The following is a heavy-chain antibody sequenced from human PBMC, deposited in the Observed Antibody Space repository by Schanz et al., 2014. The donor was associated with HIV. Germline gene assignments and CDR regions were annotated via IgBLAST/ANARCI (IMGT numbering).Heavy chain of an antibody. Sequence: EIQLLESGGGLVQPGGSLRLSCAASGFSFSSYVMSWIRQAPGKGLEWVSAISGSGDITYYADSVKGRFTISRDNSKNTLYLQMNSLRGEDTAVYYCATAAVTDYSDNWGQGTLVTVSS. CDR1: GFSFSSYV. J-gene: IGHJ4*02. CDR2: ISGSGDIT. V-gene: IGHV3-23*01. D-gene: IGHD4-17*01. CDR3: ATAAVTDYSDN.